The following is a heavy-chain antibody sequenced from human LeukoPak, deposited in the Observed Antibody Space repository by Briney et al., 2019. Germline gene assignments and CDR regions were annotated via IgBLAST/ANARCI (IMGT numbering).Heavy chain of an antibody. D-gene: IGHD1-26*01. CDR1: GFTFSTYA. J-gene: IGHJ3*02. Sequence: GGSLRLSCAASGFTFSTYAMHWGRQAPGKGLGWVAVISYDGTTKYHADSVKGRFTISRDNSKNTLYLQMNTLRAEDTAVYYCARVRIVGSTYDAFDIWGQGTMVTVSS. V-gene: IGHV3-30-3*01. CDR3: ARVRIVGSTYDAFDI. CDR2: ISYDGTTK.